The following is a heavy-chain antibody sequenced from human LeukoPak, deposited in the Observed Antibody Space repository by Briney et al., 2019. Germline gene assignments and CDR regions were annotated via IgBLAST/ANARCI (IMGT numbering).Heavy chain of an antibody. D-gene: IGHD3-22*01. J-gene: IGHJ3*02. CDR3: AREGHYYDSSGYSDAFDI. V-gene: IGHV4-59*01. CDR2: IYYSGST. CDR1: GGSISSYY. Sequence: SETLSLTCTVSGGSISSYYWSWIRQPPGKGLEWIGYIYYSGSTNYNPSLKSRVTISVDTSKNQFSLKLSSVTAADTAVYYCAREGHYYDSSGYSDAFDIWGQGTMVTVSS.